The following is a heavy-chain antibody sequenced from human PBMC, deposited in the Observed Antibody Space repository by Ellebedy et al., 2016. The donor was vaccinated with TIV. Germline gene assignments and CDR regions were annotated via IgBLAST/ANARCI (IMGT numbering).Heavy chain of an antibody. D-gene: IGHD5-18*01. CDR3: ARHSGSYGPNDH. Sequence: KVSCKGSGYSFTNYWIDWVRQMPGKGLEWMGVIYPGDSDTRYSPSLQGQVTISVDKSISTAYLQWSSLKTSDTAMYYCARHSGSYGPNDHWGQGTLVTVSS. J-gene: IGHJ4*02. V-gene: IGHV5-51*01. CDR2: IYPGDSDT. CDR1: GYSFTNYW.